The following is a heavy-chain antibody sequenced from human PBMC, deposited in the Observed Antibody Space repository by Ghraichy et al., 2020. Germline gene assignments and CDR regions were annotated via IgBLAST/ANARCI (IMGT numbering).Heavy chain of an antibody. CDR1: GYTFTSYG. J-gene: IGHJ6*02. CDR2: ISAYNGNT. Sequence: ASVKVSCKASGYTFTSYGISWVRQAPGQGLEWMGWISAYNGNTNYAQKLQGRVTMTTDTSTSTAYMELRSLRSDDKAVYYCARAKYCGGDCYLGIYYDYGMDVWGQGTTVTVSS. V-gene: IGHV1-18*01. CDR3: ARAKYCGGDCYLGIYYDYGMDV. D-gene: IGHD2-21*02.